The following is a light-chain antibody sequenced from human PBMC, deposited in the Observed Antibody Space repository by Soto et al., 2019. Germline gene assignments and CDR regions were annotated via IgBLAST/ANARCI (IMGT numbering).Light chain of an antibody. CDR2: DAS. Sequence: EIVLTQSPATLSLSPGESATLSCRASRSVSNYLAWYQQKPGQAPRLLIYDASSRPTDIPARFSGSGSGTDFTLTISSLEPEDFAVYYCQQRSNWPHPFGQGTRLE. V-gene: IGKV3-11*01. CDR3: QQRSNWPHP. J-gene: IGKJ5*01. CDR1: RSVSNY.